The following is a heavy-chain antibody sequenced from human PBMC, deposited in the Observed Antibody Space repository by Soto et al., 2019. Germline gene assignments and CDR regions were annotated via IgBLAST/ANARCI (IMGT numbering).Heavy chain of an antibody. V-gene: IGHV4-39*01. D-gene: IGHD6-25*01. Sequence: SETLSLTCTVSGGSISSSSYYWGWIRQPPGKGLEWIGSIYYSGSTYYNPSLKSRVTISVDTSKNQFSLKLSSVTAADTAVYYCVSRSHVAANDIDDWGQGTLVTVSS. CDR3: VSRSHVAANDIDD. J-gene: IGHJ4*01. CDR1: GGSISSSSYY. CDR2: IYYSGST.